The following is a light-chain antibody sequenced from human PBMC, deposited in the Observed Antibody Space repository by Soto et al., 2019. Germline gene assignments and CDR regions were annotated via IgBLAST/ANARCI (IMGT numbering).Light chain of an antibody. CDR3: QQYNSYPWT. CDR2: DAS. V-gene: IGKV1-5*01. J-gene: IGKJ1*01. Sequence: DIQMTQSPSTLSASVGDRVTITCRASQSISSWLAWYQQKPGKAPKLLIYDASSLESGVPSRFSGSGSGTEFTLTICSLQPDDFATYDCQQYNSYPWTFGQGTKVDIK. CDR1: QSISSW.